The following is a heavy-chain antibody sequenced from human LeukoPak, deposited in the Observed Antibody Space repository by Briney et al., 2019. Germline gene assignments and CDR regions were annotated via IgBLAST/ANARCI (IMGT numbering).Heavy chain of an antibody. CDR2: INPSGGST. CDR1: GYTFTSYY. Sequence: ASVKVSCKASGYTFTSYYMHWVRQAPGQGLEWMGIINPSGGSTSYAQKFQGRVTMTRDTSTSTVYMALSSLRSEDTAVYYCARVGEGYDYGGAFDIWGQGTMVTVSS. D-gene: IGHD4-23*01. V-gene: IGHV1-46*01. CDR3: ARVGEGYDYGGAFDI. J-gene: IGHJ3*02.